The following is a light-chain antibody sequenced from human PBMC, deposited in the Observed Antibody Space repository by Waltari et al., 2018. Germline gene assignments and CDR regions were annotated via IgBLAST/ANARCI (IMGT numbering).Light chain of an antibody. Sequence: QSVLTQPPSASGTPGQRVTISCSGSSSNIGTNFVYWYQHVPGTAPKLLIYRSDQRPSGVPDRFSGSKAGTSASLAISGLRSEEEGDYYCAAWDDSLNGYYVFGTGTKVTVL. CDR3: AAWDDSLNGYYV. CDR1: SSNIGTNF. CDR2: RSD. J-gene: IGLJ1*01. V-gene: IGLV1-47*01.